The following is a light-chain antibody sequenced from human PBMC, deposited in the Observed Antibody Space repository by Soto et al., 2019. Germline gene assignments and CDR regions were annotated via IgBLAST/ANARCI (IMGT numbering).Light chain of an antibody. CDR2: DNN. CDR1: SSNIGNNY. V-gene: IGLV1-51*01. J-gene: IGLJ2*01. Sequence: QSVLTQPPSVSAAPGQKVTISCSGGSSNIGNNYVSWYQHLPGTAPKLLISDNNNRPSGIPDRFSGSKSGTSATPAITGLQTGDEADYYCGTWDSSLSAGVFGGGTKLTVL. CDR3: GTWDSSLSAGV.